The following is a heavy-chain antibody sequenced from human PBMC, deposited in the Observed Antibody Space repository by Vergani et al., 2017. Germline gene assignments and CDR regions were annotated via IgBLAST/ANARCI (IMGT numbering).Heavy chain of an antibody. J-gene: IGHJ4*02. CDR2: IYYSGST. CDR1: GGSISSSSYY. V-gene: IGHV4-39*01. D-gene: IGHD3-3*01. CDR3: AREFGVVMNNDY. Sequence: QLQLQESGPGLVKPSETLSLTCTVSGGSISSSSYYWGWIRQPPGKGLEWFGSIYYSGSTYYNPSLKSRVTISVDTSKNQFSLKLSSVTAADTAVYYCAREFGVVMNNDYWGQGTLVTVSS.